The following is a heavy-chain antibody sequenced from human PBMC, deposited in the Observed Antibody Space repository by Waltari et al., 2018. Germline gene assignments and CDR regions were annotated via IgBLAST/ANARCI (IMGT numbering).Heavy chain of an antibody. J-gene: IGHJ6*02. CDR2: MNPNSGNT. D-gene: IGHD6-6*01. CDR1: GYTFTSYD. Sequence: QVQLVQSGAEVKKPGASVKVSCKASGYTFTSYDINWVRQATGQGLEWMGWMNPNSGNTGYAQKFQGRVTMTRNTSISTAYMELSSLRSEDTAVYYCARGGPWAARPFWAPAYYYGMDVWGQGTTVTVSS. V-gene: IGHV1-8*01. CDR3: ARGGPWAARPFWAPAYYYGMDV.